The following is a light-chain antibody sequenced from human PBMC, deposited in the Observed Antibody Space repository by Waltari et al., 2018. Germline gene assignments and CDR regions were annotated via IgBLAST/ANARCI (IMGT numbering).Light chain of an antibody. CDR1: QSLVHSDGNTH. CDR3: MQGTHWPYT. J-gene: IGKJ2*01. V-gene: IGKV2-30*02. Sequence: DVVMTQSPLSLPVTLGQPASISCKSSQSLVHSDGNTHLNWFQQRPGQSPRRLVYKVSSRESGVPDRFSGSGSGTDFTLKISRVEAEDVGVYYCMQGTHWPYTFGQGTRLDIK. CDR2: KVS.